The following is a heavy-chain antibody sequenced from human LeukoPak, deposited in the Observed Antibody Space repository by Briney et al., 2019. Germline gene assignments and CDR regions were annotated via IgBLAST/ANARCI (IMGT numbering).Heavy chain of an antibody. CDR3: ARGIPAAIEAYYYYYMDV. J-gene: IGHJ6*03. CDR1: GGSISSSSYY. CDR2: IYYSGST. D-gene: IGHD2-2*01. Sequence: SETLSLTCTVSGGSISSSSYYWGWIRQPPGKGLEWIGSIYYSGSTYYNPSLKSRVTISVDTSKNQFSLKLTSVTAADTAVYYCARGIPAAIEAYYYYYMDVWGKGTTVTVSS. V-gene: IGHV4-39*07.